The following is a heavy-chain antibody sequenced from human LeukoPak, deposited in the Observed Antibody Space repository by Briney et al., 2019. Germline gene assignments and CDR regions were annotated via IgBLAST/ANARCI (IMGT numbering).Heavy chain of an antibody. CDR3: ARETAMVRGFTGYKWFEP. V-gene: IGHV4-59*01. J-gene: IGHJ5*02. Sequence: PSETLSLTCSVSGGSISGYYWGWIRQPPGKGLEWIGYIYYSGSTDYNPSLKSRVTISVDTSKNQFSLKLNSVTAADTAVYYCARETAMVRGFTGYKWFEPWGQGTLVAVSS. CDR1: GGSISGYY. D-gene: IGHD3-10*01. CDR2: IYYSGST.